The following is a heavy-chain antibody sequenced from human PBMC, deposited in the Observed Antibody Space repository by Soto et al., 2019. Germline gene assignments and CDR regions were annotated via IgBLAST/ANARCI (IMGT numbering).Heavy chain of an antibody. V-gene: IGHV4-34*01. CDR3: ARSQGAYYYYYGMDV. CDR2: INHSGST. J-gene: IGHJ6*02. CDR1: GGSFSGYY. Sequence: QVQLQQWGAGLLKPSETLSLTCAVYGGSFSGYYWSWIRQPPGKGLEWIGEINHSGSTNYNPSLKSRVTISVDTSKNQCSLKVRSVTAADTAVYYCARSQGAYYYYYGMDVWGQGTTVTVSS.